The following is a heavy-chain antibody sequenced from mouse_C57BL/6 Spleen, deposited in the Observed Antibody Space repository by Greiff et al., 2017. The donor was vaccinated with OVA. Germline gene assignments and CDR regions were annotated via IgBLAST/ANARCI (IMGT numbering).Heavy chain of an antibody. CDR1: GFTFTDYY. CDR2: IRNKANGYTT. V-gene: IGHV7-3*01. Sequence: EVQLVESGGGLVQPGGSLSLSCAASGFTFTDYYMSWVRQPPGKALEWLGFIRNKANGYTTEYSASVKGRFTISRDNSQSILYLQMNALRAEDSATYYGARYNIYYAMDYWGQGTSVTVSS. CDR3: ARYNIYYAMDY. J-gene: IGHJ4*01.